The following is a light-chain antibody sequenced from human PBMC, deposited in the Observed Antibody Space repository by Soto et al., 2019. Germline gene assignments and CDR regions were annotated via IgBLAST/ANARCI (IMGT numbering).Light chain of an antibody. CDR2: GAS. CDR1: ETIRDSF. CDR3: YHYGTSPFT. J-gene: IGKJ5*01. V-gene: IGKV3-20*01. Sequence: ILLTQSPGTLSLSPGERATLSCRAIETIRDSFLAWFQQKPGQAPRLIIYGASSRVPGIPDRFSGSESGTDFTLIISRLEPEDFAVYFCYHYGTSPFTFGQGTRLEIK.